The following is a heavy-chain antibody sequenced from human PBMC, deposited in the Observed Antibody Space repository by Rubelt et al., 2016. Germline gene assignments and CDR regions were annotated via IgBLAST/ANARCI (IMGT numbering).Heavy chain of an antibody. Sequence: APGQGLEWMGWISAYNGNTNYAQKLQGRVTMTTDTSTSTAYMELRSLRSDDTAVYYCARDRDGLQGLAPSLPGAFDIWGPGTTVTVSS. J-gene: IGHJ3*02. D-gene: IGHD2-21*01. V-gene: IGHV1-18*01. CDR3: ARDRDGLQGLAPSLPGAFDI. CDR2: ISAYNGNT.